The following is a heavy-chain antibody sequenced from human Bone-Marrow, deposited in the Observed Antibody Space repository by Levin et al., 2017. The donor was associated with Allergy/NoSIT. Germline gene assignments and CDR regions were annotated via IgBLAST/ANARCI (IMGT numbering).Heavy chain of an antibody. V-gene: IGHV3-48*02. D-gene: IGHD3-22*01. CDR2: ISSSGDST. J-gene: IGHJ4*02. Sequence: LSLTCAASGFRFWHYTMNWVRQAPGKGLEWVSCISSSGDSTYYADSVKGRFTISRDNAKNSLYLQLNRLRDEDTALYYCARDPARGYYDSSGYSGDHWGQGTLVTVSS. CDR3: ARDPARGYYDSSGYSGDH. CDR1: GFRFWHYT.